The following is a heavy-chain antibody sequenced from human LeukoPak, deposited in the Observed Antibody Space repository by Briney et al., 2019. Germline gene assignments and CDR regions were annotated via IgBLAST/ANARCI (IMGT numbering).Heavy chain of an antibody. CDR3: AIGYGGYLSQSAFDI. V-gene: IGHV3-48*04. CDR2: ISSSSSAI. Sequence: GGSLRLSCAASGFTFSSYSMNWVRRAPGKGLEWVSYISSSSSAIYYADSVKGRFSISRDNSKNTLYLQMNSLRAEDTAVYYCAIGYGGYLSQSAFDIWGQGTLLTVSS. J-gene: IGHJ3*02. D-gene: IGHD5-12*01. CDR1: GFTFSSYS.